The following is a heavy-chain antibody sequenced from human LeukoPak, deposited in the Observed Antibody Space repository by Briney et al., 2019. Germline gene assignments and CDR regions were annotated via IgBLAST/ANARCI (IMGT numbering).Heavy chain of an antibody. D-gene: IGHD1-14*01. V-gene: IGHV1-69*13. CDR2: IVPMFDTT. CDR1: GYTFTSYG. Sequence: SVKVSCKASGYTFTSYGISWVRQAPGQGLEWLGGIVPMFDTTNYGQKFQGRLTITADPSTSTAYMELSSLRSEDTAVYYCASGPFLTFDHTPEGYYHYYMDVWGPGTTVTTSS. J-gene: IGHJ6*03. CDR3: ASGPFLTFDHTPEGYYHYYMDV.